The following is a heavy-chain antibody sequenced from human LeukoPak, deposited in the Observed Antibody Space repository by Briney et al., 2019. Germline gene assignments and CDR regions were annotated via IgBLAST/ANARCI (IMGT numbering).Heavy chain of an antibody. CDR3: AKVTGSGSYLADAFDI. D-gene: IGHD3-10*01. V-gene: IGHV3-23*01. CDR1: GLNFRNYG. Sequence: GGSLRLSCAASGLNFRNYGMNCVRQPTGKGLEWVSAISGSGDSTYHADSVRGRFTVSRDNSKNTLYLQMKSLRAEDTAVYYCAKVTGSGSYLADAFDIWGHGTVVTVSS. CDR2: ISGSGDST. J-gene: IGHJ3*02.